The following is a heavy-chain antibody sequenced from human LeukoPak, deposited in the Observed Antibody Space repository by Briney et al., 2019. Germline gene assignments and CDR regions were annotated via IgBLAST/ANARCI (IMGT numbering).Heavy chain of an antibody. CDR1: GGSFSGYY. D-gene: IGHD3-22*01. CDR2: IYHSGST. CDR3: ARDRRPYSSGYYWVYFDY. V-gene: IGHV4-34*01. J-gene: IGHJ4*02. Sequence: PSETLSLTCAVYGGSFSGYYWSWIRQPPGKGLEWIGYIYHSGSTYYNPSLKSRVTISVDRSKNQFSLKLSSVTAADTAVYYCARDRRPYSSGYYWVYFDYWGQGTLVTVSS.